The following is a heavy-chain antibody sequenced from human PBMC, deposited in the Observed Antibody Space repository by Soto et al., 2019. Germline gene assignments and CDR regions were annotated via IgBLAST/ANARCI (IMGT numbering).Heavy chain of an antibody. CDR3: ARGGXSDWQVAFDI. Sequence: QVQQHQWGAGLLKPSETLSLTCAVDDGYFSTYYXNWIRQSPGKGLEWIGKINYSGSNNYNPSLKSRVTISIDMSKNQVSLKLTSVTAADTAVYFCARGGXSDWQVAFDIWGQGTTVTVSS. D-gene: IGHD6-19*01. V-gene: IGHV4-34*01. CDR2: INYSGSN. CDR1: DGYFSTYY. J-gene: IGHJ3*02.